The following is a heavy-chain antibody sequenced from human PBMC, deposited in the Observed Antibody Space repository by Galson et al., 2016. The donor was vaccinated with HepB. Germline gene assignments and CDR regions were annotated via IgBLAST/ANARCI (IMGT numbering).Heavy chain of an antibody. Sequence: SLRLSCAASGFIFSSYGMHRVRQAPGKGLEWVAVISYDGSNRYYADSVKGRFTISRDNSKNTLYLQMNNLRPEDTAVYYCAKDYAVAARPPDYWGQGTLVTVSS. CDR3: AKDYAVAARPPDY. CDR1: GFIFSSYG. D-gene: IGHD6-6*01. CDR2: ISYDGSNR. V-gene: IGHV3-30*18. J-gene: IGHJ4*02.